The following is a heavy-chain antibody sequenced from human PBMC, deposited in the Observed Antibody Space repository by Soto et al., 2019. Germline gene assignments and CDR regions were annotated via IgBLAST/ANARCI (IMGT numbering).Heavy chain of an antibody. CDR3: VRDIRYDNSGFLDF. V-gene: IGHV3-33*01. D-gene: IGHD3-22*01. Sequence: GGSLRLSCAASGFTFSNYGMHWVRQAPGKGLEWVAFIWYDGSNKYYADSVKGRFTISRDTSKKTVDLQMNSLKAEDTAVYSCVRDIRYDNSGFLDFWGQGTLVTVSS. CDR1: GFTFSNYG. CDR2: IWYDGSNK. J-gene: IGHJ4*02.